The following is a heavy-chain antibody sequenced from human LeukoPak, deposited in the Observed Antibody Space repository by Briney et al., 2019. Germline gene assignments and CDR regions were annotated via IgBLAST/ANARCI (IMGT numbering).Heavy chain of an antibody. D-gene: IGHD2-15*01. CDR3: AKGWYCSGGSCYSMGYYYGMDV. V-gene: IGHV3-23*01. J-gene: IGHJ6*02. CDR2: ISGSGGST. CDR1: GFTFSSYA. Sequence: GGSLRLSCAASGFTFSSYAMSWVRQAPGKGLEWVSAISGSGGSTYYADSVKGRFTISRDNSKNTLYLQMNSLRAGDTAVYYCAKGWYCSGGSCYSMGYYYGMDVWGQGTTVTVSS.